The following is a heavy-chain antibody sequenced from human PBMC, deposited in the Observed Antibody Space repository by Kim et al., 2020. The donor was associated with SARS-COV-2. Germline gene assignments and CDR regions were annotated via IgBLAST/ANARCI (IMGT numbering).Heavy chain of an antibody. D-gene: IGHD3-9*01. CDR3: ARERRHAYYDILTGYYKGVYFDY. V-gene: IGHV3-53*01. J-gene: IGHJ4*02. Sequence: GGSLRLSCAASGFTVSSNYMSWVRQAPGKGLEWVSVIYSGGSTYYADSVKGRFTISRDNSKNTLYLQMNSLRAEDTAVYYCARERRHAYYDILTGYYKGVYFDYWGQGTLVTVSS. CDR1: GFTVSSNY. CDR2: IYSGGST.